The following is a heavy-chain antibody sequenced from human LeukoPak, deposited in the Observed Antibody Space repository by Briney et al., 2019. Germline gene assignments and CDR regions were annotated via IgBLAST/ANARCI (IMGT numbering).Heavy chain of an antibody. CDR2: INNGGNII. D-gene: IGHD3-22*01. Sequence: GGSLRLSCAASGFTFSSYEMNWVRQAPGKGLEWVSYINNGGNIIYYADSVKGRFTISRDNAKNSLYLQMNSLRAEDTAVYYCARQGLSGYAFDIWGQGTMVTVSS. V-gene: IGHV3-48*03. CDR1: GFTFSSYE. CDR3: ARQGLSGYAFDI. J-gene: IGHJ3*02.